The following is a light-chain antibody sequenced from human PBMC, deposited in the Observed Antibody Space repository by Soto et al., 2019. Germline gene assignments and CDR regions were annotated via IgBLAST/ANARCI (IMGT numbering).Light chain of an antibody. CDR3: QLFNNYFPIT. Sequence: AIQLTQSPSSLSASVGDRVTITCRASQAISSALAWYQQKPGKAPNLLISDASSLQSGVPSRFSGSGSGTDFTLTISSLQPEDFATYYCQLFNNYFPITFGGGTQVEI. CDR2: DAS. J-gene: IGKJ4*01. CDR1: QAISSA. V-gene: IGKV1D-13*01.